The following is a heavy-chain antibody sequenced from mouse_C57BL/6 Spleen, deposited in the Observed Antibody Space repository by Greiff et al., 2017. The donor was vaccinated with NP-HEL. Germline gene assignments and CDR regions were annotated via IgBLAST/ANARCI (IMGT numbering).Heavy chain of an antibody. CDR3: ARGTIYYDGAMDY. Sequence: EVKLMESGGDLVKPGGSLKLSCAASGFTFSSYGMSWVRQTPDKRLEWVATISSGGSYTYYPDSVKGRFTISRDNAKNTLYLQMSSLKSEDTAMYYCARGTIYYDGAMDYWGQGTSVTVSS. CDR2: ISSGGSYT. D-gene: IGHD2-4*01. V-gene: IGHV5-6*01. CDR1: GFTFSSYG. J-gene: IGHJ4*01.